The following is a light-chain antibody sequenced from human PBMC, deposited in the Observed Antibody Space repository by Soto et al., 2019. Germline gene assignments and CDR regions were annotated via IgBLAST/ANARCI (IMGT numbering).Light chain of an antibody. CDR1: QNVFTW. CDR3: QQYNPHS. V-gene: IGKV1-5*01. Sequence: DIQMTQSPSTLSASVGDRVTITCRASQNVFTWLAWYQHRPGKAPKLLIYDASILESGVPSRFSGSGSGTEFTLTITSLQADEFSTCYCQQYNPHSFGGGTKVDIK. CDR2: DAS. J-gene: IGKJ4*01.